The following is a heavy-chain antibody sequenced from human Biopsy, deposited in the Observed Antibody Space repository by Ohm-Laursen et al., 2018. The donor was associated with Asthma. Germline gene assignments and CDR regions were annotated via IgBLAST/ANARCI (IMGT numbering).Heavy chain of an antibody. J-gene: IGHJ6*02. V-gene: IGHV4-39*01. CDR1: GGYMRSGNYY. CDR3: VRGSSSWHHGPFHYYYGLDV. CDR2: IYYSGTT. Sequence: SETLSLTCSPSSGSGGYMRSGNYYWGWIRQPPGKGLEWIGSIYYSGTTYYNPSLEGRVTVSADTSKNQFSLKLTSVTAADTAVYYCVRGSSSWHHGPFHYYYGLDVWGQGTTATVSS. D-gene: IGHD6-13*01.